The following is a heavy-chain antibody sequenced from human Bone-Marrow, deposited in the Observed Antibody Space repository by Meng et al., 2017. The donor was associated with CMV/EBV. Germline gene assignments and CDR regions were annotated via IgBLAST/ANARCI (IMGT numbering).Heavy chain of an antibody. CDR3: AQMLYDFWSGYQTLDYYYYGMDV. CDR2: IIPIFGTA. V-gene: IGHV1-69*05. D-gene: IGHD3-3*01. CDR1: GGTFSSYA. Sequence: SSVKVSCKASGGTFSSYAISWVRQAPGQGLEWMGGIIPIFGTANYAQKFQGRVTITTDESTSTAYMELSSLRSEDTAVYYCAQMLYDFWSGYQTLDYYYYGMDVWGQGTTVTVSS. J-gene: IGHJ6*02.